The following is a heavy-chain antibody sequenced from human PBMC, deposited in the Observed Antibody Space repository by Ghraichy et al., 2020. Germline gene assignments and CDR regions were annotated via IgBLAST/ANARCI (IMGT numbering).Heavy chain of an antibody. CDR1: GFTFGDYA. Sequence: GGSLRLSCTVSGFTFGDYAMNWVRQAPGKGLEWVGFIRSKAYGGTAEYAASVKGRFTISRDDSKNIAYLQMNSLKTEDTAVYYCTSPLPYSSGWYFIEAFDIWGQGTMVTVSS. D-gene: IGHD6-19*01. V-gene: IGHV3-49*04. J-gene: IGHJ3*02. CDR3: TSPLPYSSGWYFIEAFDI. CDR2: IRSKAYGGTA.